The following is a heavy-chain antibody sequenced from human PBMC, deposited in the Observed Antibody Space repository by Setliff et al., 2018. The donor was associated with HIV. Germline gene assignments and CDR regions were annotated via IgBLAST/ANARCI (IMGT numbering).Heavy chain of an antibody. D-gene: IGHD3-16*01. CDR3: ARSGGGWYNWFDP. J-gene: IGHJ5*02. CDR2: INPENGET. Sequence: ASVKVSCKTSGYFFSEFYIHWVQQAPGKGLEWVGRINPENGETIYAEKFQGRVTITADTSTDTAYMDLSSLRFDDTAIYYCARSGGGWYNWFDPWGQGTPVT. V-gene: IGHV1-69-2*01. CDR1: GYFFSEFY.